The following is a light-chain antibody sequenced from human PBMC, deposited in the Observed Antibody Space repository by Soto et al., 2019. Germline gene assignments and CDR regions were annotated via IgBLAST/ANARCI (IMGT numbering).Light chain of an antibody. V-gene: IGKV3-20*01. Sequence: EIVLTQSPGTLSLSPGERATLSCRASQSVSSSYLAWYQQKPGQSPRLLIYGASTRATGIPDRFSGSGSGTDFTLTISRLEAEDFAVYYCQRYGGSPPALACGGGTKVEI. CDR1: QSVSSSY. CDR3: QRYGGSPPALA. CDR2: GAS. J-gene: IGKJ4*01.